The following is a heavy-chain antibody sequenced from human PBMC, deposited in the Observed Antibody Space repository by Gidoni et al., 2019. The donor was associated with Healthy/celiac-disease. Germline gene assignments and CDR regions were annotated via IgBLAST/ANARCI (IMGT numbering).Heavy chain of an antibody. CDR1: GFTFSSYS. CDR2: ISSSSSYI. CDR3: ARDRTVRGVIGAFDI. Sequence: EVQLVESGGGLVKPGGSLRLSCAASGFTFSSYSMNWVRQAPGKGLEWVSSISSSSSYIYYADSVKGRFTISRDNAKNSLYLQMNSLRAEDTAVYYCARDRTVRGVIGAFDIWGQGTMVTVSS. D-gene: IGHD3-10*01. J-gene: IGHJ3*02. V-gene: IGHV3-21*01.